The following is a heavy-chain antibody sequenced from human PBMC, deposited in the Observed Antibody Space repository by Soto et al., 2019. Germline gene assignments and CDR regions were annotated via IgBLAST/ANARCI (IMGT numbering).Heavy chain of an antibody. CDR2: IIPTLGTP. CDR1: GCTFSTHA. J-gene: IGHJ6*02. Sequence: QVQLVQSGAEVKKPGSSVKVSCKASGCTFSTHAISWVRQAPGQGLEWLGGIIPTLGTPNYEQKFQGRVTVTADEYTSTAYMELSRLTSEDTAVYYCARAAFRSGYYGYYYGMDVWGQGTAVNVS. D-gene: IGHD3-3*01. CDR3: ARAAFRSGYYGYYYGMDV. V-gene: IGHV1-69*01.